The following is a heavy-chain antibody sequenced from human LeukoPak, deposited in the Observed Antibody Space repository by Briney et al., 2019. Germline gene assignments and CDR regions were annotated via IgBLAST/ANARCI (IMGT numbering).Heavy chain of an antibody. V-gene: IGHV3-30*04. CDR3: ARLGYGDYTGFDY. CDR1: RFNVRNYA. CDR2: ISHDGSNQ. J-gene: IGHJ4*02. D-gene: IGHD4-17*01. Sequence: GGSLRLSCEGSRFNVRNYAMHWVRQAPGKGLEWVAVISHDGSNQYYADSVKGRFTVSRDNSRDKLYLQMNSLRLEDTAVYYCARLGYGDYTGFDYWGQGTLVTVSS.